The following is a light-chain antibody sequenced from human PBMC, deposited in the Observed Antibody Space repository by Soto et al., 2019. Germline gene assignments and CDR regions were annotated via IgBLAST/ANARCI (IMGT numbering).Light chain of an antibody. Sequence: NFMLTQPHSVSESPGKTVTISCTRSSGSIASNYVQWYQQRPGSVPTTVIYEGNQRPSGVPDRFSGSTDGSSNSASLTISGLQTEDEADYYCQSYDSCTVVFGGGTKLTVL. CDR2: EGN. V-gene: IGLV6-57*04. CDR3: QSYDSCTVV. J-gene: IGLJ2*01. CDR1: SGSIASNY.